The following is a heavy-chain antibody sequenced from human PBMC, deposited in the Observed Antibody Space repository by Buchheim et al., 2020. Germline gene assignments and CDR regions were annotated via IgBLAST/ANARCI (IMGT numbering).Heavy chain of an antibody. CDR3: ARGYCSGGSCYHGVSWFDP. V-gene: IGHV4-59*01. CDR1: GGSISSYY. J-gene: IGHJ5*02. CDR2: IYYSGST. Sequence: QVQLQESGPGLVKPSETLSPTCTVSGGSISSYYSSWIRQPPGKGREGIGYIYYSGSTNYNPSLKSRVTISVDTSKNKLSLKLSSVTAADTAVYYCARGYCSGGSCYHGVSWFDPWGQGTL. D-gene: IGHD2-15*01.